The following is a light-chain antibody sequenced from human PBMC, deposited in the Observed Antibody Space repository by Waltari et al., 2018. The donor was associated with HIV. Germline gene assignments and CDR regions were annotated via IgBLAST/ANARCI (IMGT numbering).Light chain of an antibody. CDR2: GDS. J-gene: IGLJ2*01. CDR1: SSNIGAGYD. CDR3: QSYDSSLSVV. Sequence: QSVLTQPPSVSGAPGQRVTISCTGSSSNIGAGYDVHWYQQLPGTAPKLLISGDSNRPSGVPDRFSGSKSGTSASLAIPGLQAEDEADYYCQSYDSSLSVVFGGGTKLTVL. V-gene: IGLV1-40*01.